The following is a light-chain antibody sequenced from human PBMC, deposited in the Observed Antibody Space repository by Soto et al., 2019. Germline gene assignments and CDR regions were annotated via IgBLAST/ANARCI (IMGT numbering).Light chain of an antibody. V-gene: IGKV1-5*03. CDR1: QSIGSW. J-gene: IGKJ1*01. CDR2: KAS. CDR3: QQYNSYWT. Sequence: DIEMTQSPSTLSAYVGDRVTITCRASQSIGSWLAWYQQKPGKAPKVLIYKASSLESGVPSRFSGSGSGTEFTLTISSLQPDDFATYYCQQYNSYWTFGQGTKVEIK.